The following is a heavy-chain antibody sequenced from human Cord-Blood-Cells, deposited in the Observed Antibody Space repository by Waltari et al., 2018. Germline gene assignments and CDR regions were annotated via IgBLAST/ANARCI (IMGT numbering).Heavy chain of an antibody. Sequence: EVQLVESGGGLVQPGGSLRLSCAASGFTFSRYALTWVRQAPGQGLEWVSAISGSGGSTYYADSVKDRFTISRDNSKNTLYLQMNSLRAEDTAVYYCARREYSSSYFDYWGQGTLVTVSS. CDR1: GFTFSRYA. V-gene: IGHV3-23*04. D-gene: IGHD6-6*01. J-gene: IGHJ4*02. CDR3: ARREYSSSYFDY. CDR2: ISGSGGST.